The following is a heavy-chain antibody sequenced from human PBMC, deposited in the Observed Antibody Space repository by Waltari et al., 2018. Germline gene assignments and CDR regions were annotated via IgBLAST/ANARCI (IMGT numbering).Heavy chain of an antibody. V-gene: IGHV5-51*03. J-gene: IGHJ6*02. CDR2: NDPRDSDT. CDR1: GYSFTSYW. Sequence: EVQLVRSGAVVKKPGESLKFSCKGSGYSFTSYWFVWVRPIPGKGLEEMGINDPRDSDTRYTPAFQGKVTSDDDKSSRTAYLQWSSLKATDTAMYYGARCCGCALISYYGMDVWGQGTTVTVSS. CDR3: ARCCGCALISYYGMDV. D-gene: IGHD6-19*01.